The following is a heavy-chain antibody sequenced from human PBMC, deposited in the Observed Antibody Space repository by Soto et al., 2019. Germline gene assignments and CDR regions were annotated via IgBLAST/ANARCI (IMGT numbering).Heavy chain of an antibody. V-gene: IGHV4-59*12. D-gene: IGHD3-10*01. CDR3: SRAQGSGSFDY. CDR2: IYYSGST. J-gene: IGHJ4*02. Sequence: PSGTLSLTCTVSGGSISSYYWSWIRQPPGKGLEWIGYIYYSGSTNYTPSLKSRVTISVDTSKNQFSLKLSSVTAADPAVYHCSRAQGSGSFDYWGQGILVSVS. CDR1: GGSISSYY.